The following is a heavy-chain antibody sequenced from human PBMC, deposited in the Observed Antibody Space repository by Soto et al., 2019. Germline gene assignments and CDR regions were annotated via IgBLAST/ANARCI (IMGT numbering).Heavy chain of an antibody. D-gene: IGHD3-10*01. V-gene: IGHV1-46*01. CDR2: INPSGGST. CDR3: AREGHTNYGSGSYYLVSYYYYYGMDV. J-gene: IGHJ6*02. CDR1: GYTFTSYY. Sequence: GASVKVSCKASGYTFTSYYMHWVRQAPGQGLEWMGIINPSGGSTSYAQKFQGRVTMTRDTSTSTVYMELSSLRSEDTAVYYCAREGHTNYGSGSYYLVSYYYYYGMDVWGQGTTVTVSS.